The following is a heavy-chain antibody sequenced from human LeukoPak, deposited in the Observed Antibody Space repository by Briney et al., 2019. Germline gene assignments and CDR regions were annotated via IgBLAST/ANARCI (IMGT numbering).Heavy chain of an antibody. CDR2: INHSGST. V-gene: IGHV4-34*01. Sequence: SETLSLTCAVYGGSFSGYYWSWIRQPPGKGLEWIGEINHSGSTNYNPSLKSRVTISVDTSKNQFSLKLSSVTAADTAVYYCARADTRYSGYGDYWGQGTLVTVSS. J-gene: IGHJ4*02. CDR3: ARADTRYSGYGDY. D-gene: IGHD5-12*01. CDR1: GGSFSGYY.